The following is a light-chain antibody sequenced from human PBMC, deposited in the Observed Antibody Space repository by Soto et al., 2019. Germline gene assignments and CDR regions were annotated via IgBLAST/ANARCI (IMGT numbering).Light chain of an antibody. J-gene: IGKJ4*01. CDR2: GAS. CDR3: QQYNNWPPLT. CDR1: QSVRSN. Sequence: EIVMTQSPATLSVSPGERATLSCRASQSVRSNLAWYQQKPGQAPRLLIYGASTRATGIPARFSGSGSGTEFTFTISSLQSEDSALYYCQQYNNWPPLTFGGGTKVEIK. V-gene: IGKV3-15*01.